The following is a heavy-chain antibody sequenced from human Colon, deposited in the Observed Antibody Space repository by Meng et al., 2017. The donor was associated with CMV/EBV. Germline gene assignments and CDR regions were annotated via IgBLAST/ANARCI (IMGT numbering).Heavy chain of an antibody. CDR2: ISTYNGNT. J-gene: IGHJ4*02. CDR1: GYTFSSYG. CDR3: ARAREVGYSAYDYYDF. V-gene: IGHV1-18*01. Sequence: SGYTFSSYGISWVRQAPGQGLEWMGWISTYNGNTDYAQKFQGRVTMTTDTLTSTAYMELTSLKSDETAVFYCARAREVGYSAYDYYDFWGQGTLVTVSS. D-gene: IGHD5-12*01.